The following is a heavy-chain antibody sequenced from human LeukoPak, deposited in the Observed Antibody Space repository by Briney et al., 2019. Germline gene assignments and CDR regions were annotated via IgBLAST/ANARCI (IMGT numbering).Heavy chain of an antibody. Sequence: PGGSLRLSCAASGYSFSSYEMNSVRQAPRKRLQWGSSIISGAATIYYTHSVKGRFTISRDNAKNSLYLQMNTLRAADTAVYYWERVGVLSRSWLLYWGQGTLVTVSS. V-gene: IGHV3-48*03. CDR1: GYSFSSYE. CDR3: ERVGVLSRSWLLY. CDR2: IISGAATI. D-gene: IGHD6-13*01. J-gene: IGHJ4*02.